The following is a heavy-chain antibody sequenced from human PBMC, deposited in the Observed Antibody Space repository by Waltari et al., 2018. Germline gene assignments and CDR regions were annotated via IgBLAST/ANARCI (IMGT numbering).Heavy chain of an antibody. CDR1: GESFSGYR. Sequence: QVQLQQWGAGLLKPSETLSLTCAVYGESFSGYRWSWIRQPPGKGLEWIGEINHGGGTNYKPSLKSRVTISVDTSKNQFSLKLNSVTAADTGVYYCARVNTMIRGISPPLDVLGRGATVTVSS. CDR2: INHGGGT. CDR3: ARVNTMIRGISPPLDV. J-gene: IGHJ6*04. D-gene: IGHD3-10*01. V-gene: IGHV4-34*01.